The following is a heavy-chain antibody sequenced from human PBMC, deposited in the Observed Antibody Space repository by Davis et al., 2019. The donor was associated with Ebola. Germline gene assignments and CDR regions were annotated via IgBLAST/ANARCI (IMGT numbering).Heavy chain of an antibody. CDR1: GFTFSSYG. CDR2: IWYDGSNK. V-gene: IGHV3-30*02. Sequence: PGGSLRLSCAASGFTFSSYGMHWVRQAPGKGLEWVAVIWYDGSNKYYADSVKGRFTISRDNSKNTLYLQMNSLRAEDTAVYYCAKDQRRDRRQAPYYYYGMDVWGQGTTVTVSS. J-gene: IGHJ6*02. CDR3: AKDQRRDRRQAPYYYYGMDV. D-gene: IGHD5-24*01.